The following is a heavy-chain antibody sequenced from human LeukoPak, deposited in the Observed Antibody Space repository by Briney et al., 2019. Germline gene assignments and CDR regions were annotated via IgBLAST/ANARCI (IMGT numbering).Heavy chain of an antibody. CDR2: TNHSGST. J-gene: IGHJ3*02. CDR1: GGSFSGYY. CDR3: ARGGHVVPAAICYSACAFDT. V-gene: IGHV4-34*01. Sequence: SETLSLTCAVYGGSFSGYYWSWIRQPPGKGLEWIGETNHSGSTNYNPSLKSRVTISVDTSKNQFSLKLSSVTAADTAVYYCARGGHVVPAAICYSACAFDTWGQGTMVTVSS. D-gene: IGHD2-2*02.